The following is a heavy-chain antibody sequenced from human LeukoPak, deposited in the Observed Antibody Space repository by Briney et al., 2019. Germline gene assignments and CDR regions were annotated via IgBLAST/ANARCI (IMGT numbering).Heavy chain of an antibody. Sequence: GGSLILSCASSGFTFSSYSMNGVGQAPGPGLEWVSSISSSSSYIYYADSVKGQFPICRVNAKNSLYLQMNSLRAEDTAVYYCAVLEYYDILTGYQNFDYWGQGTLVTVSS. D-gene: IGHD3-9*01. CDR2: ISSSSSYI. J-gene: IGHJ4*02. V-gene: IGHV3-21*01. CDR1: GFTFSSYS. CDR3: AVLEYYDILTGYQNFDY.